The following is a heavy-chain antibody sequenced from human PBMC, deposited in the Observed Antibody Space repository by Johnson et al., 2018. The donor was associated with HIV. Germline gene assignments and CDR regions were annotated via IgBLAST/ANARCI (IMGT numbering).Heavy chain of an antibody. V-gene: IGHV3-53*01. D-gene: IGHD1-7*01. Sequence: VQLVESGGGLIQPGGSLRLSCAASVFLVSSNYMSWVRQAPGKGLEWVSVIYSSGSTYYTASVKGRFTTSRDNSKNTVYLQMNSLRAEDTAVYYCARDTVRGELELPDGFDIWGQGTMVTVSS. J-gene: IGHJ3*02. CDR1: VFLVSSNY. CDR3: ARDTVRGELELPDGFDI. CDR2: IYSSGST.